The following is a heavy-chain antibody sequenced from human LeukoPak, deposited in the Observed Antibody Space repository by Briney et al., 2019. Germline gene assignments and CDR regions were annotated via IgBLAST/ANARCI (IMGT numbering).Heavy chain of an antibody. CDR1: GFTFSAYG. CDR3: AKSFAVTTHSYYGIDA. CDR2: ISYDGREK. D-gene: IGHD4-17*01. Sequence: GGSLRLSCAASGFTFSAYGMHWARQAPGKGLEWVAIISYDGREKYYADSVKGRFTISRNSSISTVHLQMNSLGLEDTAVYYCAKSFAVTTHSYYGIDAWGQGTTVTVSS. V-gene: IGHV3-30*18. J-gene: IGHJ6*02.